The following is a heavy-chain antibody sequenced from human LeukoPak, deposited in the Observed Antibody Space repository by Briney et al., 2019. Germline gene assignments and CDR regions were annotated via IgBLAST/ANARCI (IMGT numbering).Heavy chain of an antibody. CDR1: GFSLRSGGMC. V-gene: IGHV2-70*12. CDR2: IDWDDAK. J-gene: IGHJ6*03. D-gene: IGHD3-10*01. CDR3: ARTRYYYDSGTDYYFYMDV. Sequence: SGPTLFNPTQPLTLTCTFSGFSLRSGGMCGSWIRQPPGKALEWLARIDWDDAKYHSTSLKTRLTISKDTSKNQVVLTMTNMDPVDTATYYCARTRYYYDSGTDYYFYMDVWGKGTPVTVSS.